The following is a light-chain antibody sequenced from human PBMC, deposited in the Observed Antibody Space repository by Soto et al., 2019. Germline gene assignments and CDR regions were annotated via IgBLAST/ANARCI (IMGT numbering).Light chain of an antibody. J-gene: IGLJ1*01. CDR2: EVT. CDR1: SSDVGGHYY. Sequence: QPVLTQPASVSGSPGQSITISCTGTSSDVGGHYYVSWFQQHPGKAPKLMIYEVTNRPSGVSNRFSGSKSGNTASLTIFGLHAEDEADYYCSSYTSGNSPYVFGSGTKLTVL. V-gene: IGLV2-14*01. CDR3: SSYTSGNSPYV.